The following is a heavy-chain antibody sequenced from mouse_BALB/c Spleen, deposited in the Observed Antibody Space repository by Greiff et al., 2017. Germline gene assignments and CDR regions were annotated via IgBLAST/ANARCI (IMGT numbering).Heavy chain of an antibody. CDR2: IRYSGST. CDR3: ASDLLWSLSRRLDY. V-gene: IGHV3-2*02. J-gene: IGHJ4*01. Sequence: EVKLQESGPGLVKPSQSLSLTCTVTGYSITSDYAWNWIRPFPGNKLEWLGYIRYSGSTSYNPSLKSRITLTRDTSKNQFFLQLNSVTTEDTATYYCASDLLWSLSRRLDYWGQGTSVTVSS. D-gene: IGHD2-1*01. CDR1: GYSITSDYA.